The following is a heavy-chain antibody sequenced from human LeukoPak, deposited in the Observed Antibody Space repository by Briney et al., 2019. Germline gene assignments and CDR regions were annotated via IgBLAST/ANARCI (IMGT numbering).Heavy chain of an antibody. CDR3: AKHRGDLLSHISFDAFDI. J-gene: IGHJ3*02. CDR1: GGSISIYY. Sequence: KPSETLSLTCTVSGGSISIYYWSWIRQPPGKGLEWIGYIYYSGSTNYNPSLKSRVTISVDTSKNQFSLKLSSVTAADTAVYYCAKHRGDLLSHISFDAFDIWGQGTMVTVSS. V-gene: IGHV4-59*01. CDR2: IYYSGST. D-gene: IGHD2/OR15-2a*01.